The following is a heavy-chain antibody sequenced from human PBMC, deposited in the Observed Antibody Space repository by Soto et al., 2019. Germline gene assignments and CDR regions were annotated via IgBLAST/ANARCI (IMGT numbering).Heavy chain of an antibody. J-gene: IGHJ4*02. CDR2: IRSKAYGGTT. CDR1: GFTFGDYA. CDR3: AKPKGSTGKYYFDY. V-gene: IGHV3-49*04. D-gene: IGHD3-10*01. Sequence: QPGGSLRLSCTASGFTFGDYAMSWVRQAPGKGLEWVGFIRSKAYGGTTEYAASVKGRFTISRDDSKSIAYLQMNSLKTEDTAVYYCAKPKGSTGKYYFDYWGQGTLVTVSS.